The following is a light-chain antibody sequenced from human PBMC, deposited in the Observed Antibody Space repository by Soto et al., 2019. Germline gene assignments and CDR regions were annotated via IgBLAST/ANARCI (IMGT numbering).Light chain of an antibody. Sequence: QSALTQPPSASGSPGQSVTISCTGISSDVGGYNYVSWYQQHPGKAPKLMIYEVSKRPSGVPDRFSGSKSGNTASLTVSGLQAEDEADYYCSSYAGSNNAVFGGGTKLTVL. V-gene: IGLV2-8*01. J-gene: IGLJ2*01. CDR2: EVS. CDR1: SSDVGGYNY. CDR3: SSYAGSNNAV.